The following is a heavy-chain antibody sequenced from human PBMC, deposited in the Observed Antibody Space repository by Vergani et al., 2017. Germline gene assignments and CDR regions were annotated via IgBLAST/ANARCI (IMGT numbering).Heavy chain of an antibody. V-gene: IGHV3-23*01. CDR1: GFTFSACP. CDR3: ARLSYDTTPYLMGGYDC. D-gene: IGHD3-22*01. Sequence: EVQLLQSGGGVIQPGGSVRLSCAASGFTFSACPMTWVRQAPGKGLEWVSAISARYPGTYYADSVKGRFTISRDNSKNMLYLQMNSLRAEETAVYYCARLSYDTTPYLMGGYDCWGQGTLVSVSS. J-gene: IGHJ4*02. CDR2: ISARYPGT.